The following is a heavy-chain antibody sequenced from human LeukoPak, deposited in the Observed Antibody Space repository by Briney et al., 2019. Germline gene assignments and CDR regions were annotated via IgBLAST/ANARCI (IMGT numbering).Heavy chain of an antibody. CDR2: ISSNGGRT. CDR3: ATYYYDSGGFHFHH. CDR1: GFTFRSYG. D-gene: IGHD3-22*01. J-gene: IGHJ1*01. V-gene: IGHV3-64*01. Sequence: GGSLRLSCAASGFTFRSYGMHWVRQAPGKGLEYVSAISSNGGRTYYANSVKGRSTISRDNSRNTLYLQMGSLRAEDMAVYYCATYYYDSGGFHFHHWGQGTLVTVSS.